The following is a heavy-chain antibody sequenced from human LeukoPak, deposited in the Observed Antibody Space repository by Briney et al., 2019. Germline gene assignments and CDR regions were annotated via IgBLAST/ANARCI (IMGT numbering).Heavy chain of an antibody. CDR3: ARDLNF. CDR1: GFTDNKNY. CDR2: IDTGVNK. Sequence: PGGSLTLSCAASGFTDNKNYMSWVRHAPGKGLEWVSIIDTGVNKDYADSVKGRFTMSRENSKNTWYLQMHSLRVEDTAVYYCARDLNFWGQGTLVTVSS. V-gene: IGHV3-53*01. J-gene: IGHJ4*02.